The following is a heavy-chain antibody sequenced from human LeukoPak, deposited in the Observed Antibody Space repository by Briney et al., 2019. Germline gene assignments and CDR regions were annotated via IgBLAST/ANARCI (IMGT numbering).Heavy chain of an antibody. CDR3: ARHPSPQLHHFDY. V-gene: IGHV1-46*01. CDR1: GYTFTGYY. Sequence: ASVKVSCKASGYTFTGYYMHWVRQAPGQGLEWMGIINPSGDSTSYEQRFQGRLTMTRDTSTNTVYMELSSLRSEDTAVYYCARHPSPQLHHFDYWGQGTLVTVSS. D-gene: IGHD1-1*01. J-gene: IGHJ4*02. CDR2: INPSGDST.